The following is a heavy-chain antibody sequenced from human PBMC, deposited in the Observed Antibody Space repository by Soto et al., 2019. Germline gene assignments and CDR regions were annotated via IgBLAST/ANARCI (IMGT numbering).Heavy chain of an antibody. J-gene: IGHJ4*02. Sequence: QVQLVESGGGVVQPGRSLRLSCAASGFNFRTYAMHWVRQAPGKGLEWVAFISYDESNKYYADSVKGRFTISRDNSKNTMYLQMNSLRAEDTAVYYCARDPYGSGWYYFDNWGQGTLVTVSS. CDR2: ISYDESNK. V-gene: IGHV3-30-3*01. CDR3: ARDPYGSGWYYFDN. CDR1: GFNFRTYA. D-gene: IGHD6-19*01.